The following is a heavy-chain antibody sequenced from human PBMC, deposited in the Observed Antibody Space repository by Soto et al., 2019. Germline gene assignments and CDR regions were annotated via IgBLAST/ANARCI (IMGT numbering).Heavy chain of an antibody. J-gene: IGHJ3*02. Sequence: TLSLTCTVSGGSISSSSYYWGWIRQPPGKGLEWIGSIYYSGSTYYNPSLKSRVTISVDTSKNQFSLKLSSVTAADTAVYYCARHLNWNDFDAFDIWGQGTMVTVSS. CDR2: IYYSGST. D-gene: IGHD1-1*01. CDR1: GGSISSSSYY. V-gene: IGHV4-39*01. CDR3: ARHLNWNDFDAFDI.